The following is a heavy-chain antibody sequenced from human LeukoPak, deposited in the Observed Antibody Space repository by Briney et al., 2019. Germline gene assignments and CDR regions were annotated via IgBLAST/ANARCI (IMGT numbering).Heavy chain of an antibody. CDR3: ARDYGALDY. Sequence: PSQTLSLTCTVSGGSISSGSYYWSWIRQPAGKGLEWIGRIYTSGSTNYNPSLKSRVTISVDTSKNQFSLKLSSVTAADTAVYYCARDYGALDYWVQGTLVTVSS. V-gene: IGHV4-61*02. D-gene: IGHD4-17*01. J-gene: IGHJ4*02. CDR2: IYTSGST. CDR1: GGSISSGSYY.